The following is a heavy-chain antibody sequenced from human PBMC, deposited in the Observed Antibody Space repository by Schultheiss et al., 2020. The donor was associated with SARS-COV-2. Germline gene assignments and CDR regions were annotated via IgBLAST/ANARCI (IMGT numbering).Heavy chain of an antibody. CDR2: IWYDGSNK. V-gene: IGHV3-33*08. CDR3: ARGSKAYYMDV. Sequence: GGSLRLSCAASGFTFSSYWMSWVRQAPGKGLEWVAVIWYDGSNKYYADSVKGRFTISRDNSKNTLYLQMNSLRAEDTAVYYCARGSKAYYMDVWGKGTTVTVSS. J-gene: IGHJ6*03. CDR1: GFTFSSYW.